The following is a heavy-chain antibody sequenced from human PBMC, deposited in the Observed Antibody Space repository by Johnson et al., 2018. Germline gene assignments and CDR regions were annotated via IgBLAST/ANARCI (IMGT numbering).Heavy chain of an antibody. V-gene: IGHV1-69*12. D-gene: IGHD3-16*01. CDR1: AGTSSRYA. J-gene: IGHJ6*02. CDR3: ASSGYSDYGAYYYYGMDV. Sequence: QVQLVQSGAEVKKPGSSVRVSCKASAGTSSRYAISWVRQAPGQGLAWMGGIVPTFGVANYAQKFQGRVTITADESTRTQYMELSSLRSEDTAVYYCASSGYSDYGAYYYYGMDVWGQGTTVIVS. CDR2: IVPTFGVA.